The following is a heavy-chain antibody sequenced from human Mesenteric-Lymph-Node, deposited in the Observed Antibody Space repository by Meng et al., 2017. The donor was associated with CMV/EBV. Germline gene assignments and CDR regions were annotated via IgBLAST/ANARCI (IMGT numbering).Heavy chain of an antibody. D-gene: IGHD6-13*01. J-gene: IGHJ6*02. CDR3: ARVRLPDSSSWTADYYYYGMDV. V-gene: IGHV1-2*02. Sequence: ASVKVSCKASGYTFTDYHMHWVRQAPGQGLEWMGWINPNSGDTKYAQKFQGRVTMTRDTSISTVYMEVSRLTSDDTAMYYCARVRLPDSSSWTADYYYYGMDVWGQGTTVTVSS. CDR2: INPNSGDT. CDR1: GYTFTDYH.